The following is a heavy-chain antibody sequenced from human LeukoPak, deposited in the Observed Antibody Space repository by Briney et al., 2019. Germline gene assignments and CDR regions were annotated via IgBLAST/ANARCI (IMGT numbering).Heavy chain of an antibody. D-gene: IGHD5-12*01. Sequence: RGESLKTSCKGSGYSFTSYWIGWVRQMPGKGLEWMGIIYPGDSDTRYSPSFQGQVTISADKSLSTAYLQWSSLKASDTAMYYCASHQTNSGYDNFDYWGQGTLVTVSS. V-gene: IGHV5-51*01. CDR2: IYPGDSDT. CDR3: ASHQTNSGYDNFDY. J-gene: IGHJ4*02. CDR1: GYSFTSYW.